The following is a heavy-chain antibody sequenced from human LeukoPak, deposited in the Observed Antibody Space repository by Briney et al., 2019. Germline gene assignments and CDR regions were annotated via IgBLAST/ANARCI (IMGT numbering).Heavy chain of an antibody. D-gene: IGHD3-22*01. CDR2: IIPIFGTA. J-gene: IGHJ4*02. CDR1: GGTFSSYA. CDR3: ARALGGEYYYDSSGYSPGVFDY. V-gene: IGHV1-69*13. Sequence: ASVKVSCKASGGTFSSYAISWVRQAPGQGLEWMGGIIPIFGTANYAQKFQGRVTITADESTSTAYMELSSLRSEDTAVYYCARALGGEYYYDSSGYSPGVFDYWGQGTLVTVSS.